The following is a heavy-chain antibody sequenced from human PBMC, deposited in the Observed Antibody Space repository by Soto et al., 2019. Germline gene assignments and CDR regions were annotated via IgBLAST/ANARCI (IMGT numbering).Heavy chain of an antibody. CDR3: ARGQYSSSLYSSYYYYGMDV. D-gene: IGHD6-6*01. CDR2: IYPGDSDT. V-gene: IGHV5-51*01. CDR1: GYSFTSYW. J-gene: IGHJ6*02. Sequence: GESLKISCKGSGYSFTSYWIGWVRQMPGKGLEWMGIIYPGDSDTRYSPSFQGQVTISADKSISTAYLQMNSLRAEDTAVYYCARGQYSSSLYSSYYYYGMDVWGQGTTVTVSS.